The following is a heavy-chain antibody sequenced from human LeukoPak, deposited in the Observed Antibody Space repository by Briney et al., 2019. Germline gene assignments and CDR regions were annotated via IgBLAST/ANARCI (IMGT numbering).Heavy chain of an antibody. CDR2: ISSSDTTI. V-gene: IGHV3-48*03. J-gene: IGHJ6*02. Sequence: GGSLRLSCAASGFAFSSYEMTWVRQAPGKGLEWVSNISSSDTTIHYADSVKGRFTISRDNARNSLYLQMNSLRAEDTAIYYCARSRRDNYYYYYGMDVWGQGTTVTVSS. CDR3: ARSRRDNYYYYYGMDV. CDR1: GFAFSSYE. D-gene: IGHD5-24*01.